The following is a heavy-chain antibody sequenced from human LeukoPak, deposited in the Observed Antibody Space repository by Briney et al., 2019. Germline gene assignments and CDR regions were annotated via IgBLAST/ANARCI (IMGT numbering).Heavy chain of an antibody. J-gene: IGHJ3*02. CDR3: AMTVGATNDAFDI. CDR1: GFTVSSNY. Sequence: GGSLRLSCAASGFTVSSNYMSWVRQASGKGLEWVSVIYSGGSTYYADSVKGRFTISRDNSKNTLYLQMNSLRAEDTAVYYCAMTVGATNDAFDIWGQGTMVTVSS. V-gene: IGHV3-53*01. D-gene: IGHD1-26*01. CDR2: IYSGGST.